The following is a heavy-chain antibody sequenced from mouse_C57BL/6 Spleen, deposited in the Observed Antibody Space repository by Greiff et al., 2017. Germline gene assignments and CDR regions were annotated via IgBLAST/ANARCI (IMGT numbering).Heavy chain of an antibody. CDR1: GYTFTDYY. J-gene: IGHJ2*01. V-gene: IGHV1-19*01. CDR2: INPYNGGT. D-gene: IGHD1-1*01. Sequence: VQLQQSGPVLVKPGASVKMSCKASGYTFTDYYMNWVKQSHGKSLEWIGVINPYNGGTSYNQKFKGKATLTVDKSSSTDYMELNILTSEDSAVXYCARRDGVDYWGQGTTLTVSS. CDR3: ARRDGVDY.